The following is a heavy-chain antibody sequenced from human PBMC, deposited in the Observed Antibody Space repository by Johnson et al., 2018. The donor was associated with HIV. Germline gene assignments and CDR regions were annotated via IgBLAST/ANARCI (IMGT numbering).Heavy chain of an antibody. J-gene: IGHJ3*01. V-gene: IGHV3-33*03. Sequence: QVQLVESGGGVVQVGRSLRLSCEASGFTFSRYGMHWVRQAPGKGLEWVAVIWYDGSNKNYPESVKGRLGISRDNSKNTLYLEMNSLRAEDTATYYCAKSPGKDNGGNSGGIDFWGQGTRVTVSS. CDR2: IWYDGSNK. D-gene: IGHD4-23*01. CDR3: AKSPGKDNGGNSGGIDF. CDR1: GFTFSRYG.